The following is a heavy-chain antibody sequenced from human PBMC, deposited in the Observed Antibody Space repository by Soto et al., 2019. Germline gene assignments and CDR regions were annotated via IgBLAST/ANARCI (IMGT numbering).Heavy chain of an antibody. J-gene: IGHJ4*02. D-gene: IGHD2-15*01. Sequence: QLQLQESGPGLVKPSETLSLTCTVSGGSISSSTYYWGWIRQPPGNGLEWIGNIYHSGSTYYNPSLKSRVTISVDTSKNQFSLKLSSVTAADTAVYYCATLLKGDYWGQGTLFTVSS. CDR2: IYHSGST. CDR1: GGSISSSTYY. V-gene: IGHV4-39*01. CDR3: ATLLKGDY.